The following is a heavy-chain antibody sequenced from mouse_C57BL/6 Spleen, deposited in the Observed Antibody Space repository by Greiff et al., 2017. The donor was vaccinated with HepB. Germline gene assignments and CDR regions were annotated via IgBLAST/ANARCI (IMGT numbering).Heavy chain of an antibody. CDR2: ISSGSSTI. CDR1: GFTFSDYG. J-gene: IGHJ4*01. D-gene: IGHD2-5*01. Sequence: EVQLQESGGGLVKPGGSLKLSCAASGFTFSDYGMHWVRQAPEKGLEWVAYISSGSSTIYYADTVKGRFTISRDNAKNTLFLQMTSLRSEDTAMYYCARRDSNYGGAMDYWGQGTSVTVSS. V-gene: IGHV5-17*01. CDR3: ARRDSNYGGAMDY.